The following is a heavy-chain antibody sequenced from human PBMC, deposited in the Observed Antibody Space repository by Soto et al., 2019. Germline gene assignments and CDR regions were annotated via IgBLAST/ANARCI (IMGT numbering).Heavy chain of an antibody. V-gene: IGHV1-69*13. CDR2: IIPIFGTA. Sequence: ASVKVSCKASGGTFSSYAISWVRQAPGQGLEWMGGIIPIFGTANYAQKFQGRVTITADESTSTAYMELSSLRSEDTAVYYCARPHTMVRGALSHYYYGMDVWGQGTAVTVSS. CDR3: ARPHTMVRGALSHYYYGMDV. J-gene: IGHJ6*02. D-gene: IGHD3-10*01. CDR1: GGTFSSYA.